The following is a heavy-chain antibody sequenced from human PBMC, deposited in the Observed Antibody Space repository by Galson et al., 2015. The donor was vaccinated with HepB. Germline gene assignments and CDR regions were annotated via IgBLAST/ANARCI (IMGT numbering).Heavy chain of an antibody. CDR1: GLTFSNYP. J-gene: IGHJ4*02. Sequence: LRLSCAASGLTFSNYPMNWVRQAPGKGLEWVSYISSSSSTIYYADSVKGRFTISRDNAKNSLYLQMNSLRAEDTAVYYCAREPNYDISSYYFDYWGQGTLVTVSS. CDR3: AREPNYDISSYYFDY. V-gene: IGHV3-48*01. D-gene: IGHD3-22*01. CDR2: ISSSSSTI.